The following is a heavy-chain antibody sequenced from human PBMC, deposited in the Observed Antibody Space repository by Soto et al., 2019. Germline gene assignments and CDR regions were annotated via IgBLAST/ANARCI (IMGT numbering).Heavy chain of an antibody. CDR3: AKRLSSSAWYSTFDI. CDR1: GFTFSSYS. V-gene: IGHV3-21*01. D-gene: IGHD6-19*01. Sequence: GGSLRLSCAASGFTFSSYSMNWVRQAPGKGLEWVSSISSSSSYIYYADSVKGRFTISRDNAKNSLYLQMNSLRAEDTAVYYCAKRLSSSAWYSTFDIWGQGTMVTVSS. CDR2: ISSSSSYI. J-gene: IGHJ3*02.